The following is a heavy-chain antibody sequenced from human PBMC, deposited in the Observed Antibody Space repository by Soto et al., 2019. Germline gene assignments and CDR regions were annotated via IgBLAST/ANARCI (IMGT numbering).Heavy chain of an antibody. V-gene: IGHV5-10-1*01. CDR1: GYSFTNYW. Sequence: EVQLVQSGTEVKKPGEPLRISCKGSGYSFTNYWLTWVRQMPGKGLEWMGRIEPSDSYTNYSPSFQGHVTISADKSISTAYLQWSSQKASDTAMYYCARLGFNLNDPLGMDVWGQGTTAPVSS. CDR2: IEPSDSYT. CDR3: ARLGFNLNDPLGMDV. D-gene: IGHD1-20*01. J-gene: IGHJ6*02.